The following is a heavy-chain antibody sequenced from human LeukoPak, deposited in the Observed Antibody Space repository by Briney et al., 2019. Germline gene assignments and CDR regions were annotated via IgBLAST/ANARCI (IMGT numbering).Heavy chain of an antibody. J-gene: IGHJ4*02. CDR3: TRGMYYFDY. Sequence: AETLSLTCTVSGYSISSYYWSWIRQPPGKGLEWIGYIYYSGTTNYNPSLKSRVTISIDTSKNQFSLRLSSVTAADTAVYYCTRGMYYFDYWGQGTLVTVSS. CDR1: GYSISSYY. CDR2: IYYSGTT. V-gene: IGHV4-59*01.